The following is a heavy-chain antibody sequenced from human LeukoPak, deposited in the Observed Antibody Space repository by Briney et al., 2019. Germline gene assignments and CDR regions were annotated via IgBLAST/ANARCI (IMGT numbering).Heavy chain of an antibody. CDR2: IGGSGGKT. CDR3: ARAGSSGLY. Sequence: GGSLRLSCAASGFTFSTFAMTWVRQAPGKGLEWVSGIGGSGGKTYYADSVKGRFTISRDNSKNTLYLQMNSLRAEDTAVYYCARAGSSGLYWGQGTLITVSS. D-gene: IGHD6-19*01. CDR1: GFTFSTFA. J-gene: IGHJ4*02. V-gene: IGHV3-23*01.